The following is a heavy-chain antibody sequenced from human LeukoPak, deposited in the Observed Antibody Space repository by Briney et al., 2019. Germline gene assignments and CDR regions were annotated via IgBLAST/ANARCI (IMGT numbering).Heavy chain of an antibody. V-gene: IGHV3-23*01. CDR2: ISGSGSGGGT. CDR3: ARVQWGQGSYIVDY. D-gene: IGHD1-26*01. CDR1: GFTFSNYA. Sequence: PGGSLRLSCAASGFTFSNYAMSWVRQAPGKGLEWVSNISGSGSGGGTYYADSVKGRFTISRDNAKNTLYLQMNSLRAEDTAVYYCARVQWGQGSYIVDYWGQGTLVTVSS. J-gene: IGHJ4*02.